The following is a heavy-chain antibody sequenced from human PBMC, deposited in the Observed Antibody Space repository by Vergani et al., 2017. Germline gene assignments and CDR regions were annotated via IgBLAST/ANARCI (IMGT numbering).Heavy chain of an antibody. D-gene: IGHD3-9*01. CDR2: ISGSGGST. Sequence: EVQLLESGGGLVQPGGSLRLSCAASGFTFSSYAMSWVRQAPGKGLEWVSAISGSGGSTYYADSVKGRFTISRDNSKNTLYLQMNSLRAEDTAVYYCARGDDDILTGYYYYYMDVWGKGTTVTVSS. J-gene: IGHJ6*03. V-gene: IGHV3-23*01. CDR1: GFTFSSYA. CDR3: ARGDDDILTGYYYYYMDV.